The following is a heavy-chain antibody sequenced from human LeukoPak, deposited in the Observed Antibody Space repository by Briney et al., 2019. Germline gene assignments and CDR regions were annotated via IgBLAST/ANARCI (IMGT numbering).Heavy chain of an antibody. CDR2: IYTSGST. V-gene: IGHV4-61*02. Sequence: SQTLTLTCTVSGGSISSGSYYWSWIPQPAGKGLEWIGRIYTSGSTNYYPSLKSRVTISVDTSKNQFSLKLSSVTAADTAVYYCARTDDYDCWSGPPLLDMDVWGKGTTVTVSS. CDR1: GGSISSGSYY. J-gene: IGHJ6*03. D-gene: IGHD3-3*01. CDR3: ARTDDYDCWSGPPLLDMDV.